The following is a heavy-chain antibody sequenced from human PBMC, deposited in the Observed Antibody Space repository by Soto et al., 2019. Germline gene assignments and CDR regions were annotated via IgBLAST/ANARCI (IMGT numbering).Heavy chain of an antibody. D-gene: IGHD3-10*01. CDR3: ATRYGSGNNNEKYFDY. J-gene: IGHJ4*02. CDR1: GYTLTELS. V-gene: IGHV1-24*01. CDR2: FGPEDGET. Sequence: GASVKVSCKVSGYTLTELSMHWVRQAPGKGLEWMGGFGPEDGETIYAQKFQGRVTMTEDTSTDTAYMELSSLRSEDTAVYYCATRYGSGNNNEKYFDYWGQGTLVTVSS.